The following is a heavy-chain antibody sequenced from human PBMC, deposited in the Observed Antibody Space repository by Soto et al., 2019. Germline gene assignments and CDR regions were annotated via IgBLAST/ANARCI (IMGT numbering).Heavy chain of an antibody. J-gene: IGHJ6*02. CDR2: INPVDSDT. CDR1: GYSFTSFW. Sequence: GESLKISCQGFGYSFTSFWIGWVRQMPGKGLEWMGIINPVDSDTRYSPSFQGQVTISADKSISTAYLQWSSLKASDTAMYYCARRLSYCSGGSCYSDYYYGMDVWGQGTTVTVSS. V-gene: IGHV5-51*01. D-gene: IGHD2-15*01. CDR3: ARRLSYCSGGSCYSDYYYGMDV.